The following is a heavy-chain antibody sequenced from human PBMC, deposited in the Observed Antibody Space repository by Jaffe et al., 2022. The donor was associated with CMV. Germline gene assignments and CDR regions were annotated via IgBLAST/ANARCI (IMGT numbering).Heavy chain of an antibody. J-gene: IGHJ1*01. CDR1: GFSFSNFE. V-gene: IGHV3-48*03. CDR3: ASGRNCRNADCDNAAYFRH. D-gene: IGHD2-21*02. Sequence: EVQLMQSGGRLAQPGGSLRLSCVASGFSFSNFEMNWVRQAPGKGLEWISNISSFETTTNYAPSVKGRFIISRDNANNSLYLQMNSLRVEDTAVYYCASGRNCRNADCDNAAYFRHWGRGTLVTVSS. CDR2: ISSFETTT.